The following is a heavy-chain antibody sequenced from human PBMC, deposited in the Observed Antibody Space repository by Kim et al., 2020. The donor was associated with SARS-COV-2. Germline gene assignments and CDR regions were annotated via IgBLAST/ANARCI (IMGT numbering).Heavy chain of an antibody. Sequence: YTNYSPPFQGHVTISADKSISTAYLQWSSLKASDTAMYYCARGYSYGVDYWGQGTLVTVSS. CDR2: YT. D-gene: IGHD5-18*01. CDR3: ARGYSYGVDY. V-gene: IGHV5-10-1*01. J-gene: IGHJ4*02.